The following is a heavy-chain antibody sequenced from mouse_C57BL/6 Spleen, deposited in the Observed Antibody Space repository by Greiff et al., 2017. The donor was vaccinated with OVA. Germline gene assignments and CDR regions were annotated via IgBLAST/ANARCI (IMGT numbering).Heavy chain of an antibody. Sequence: EVMLVESEGGLVQPGSSMKLSCTASGFTFSDYYMAWVRQVPEKGLDWVANINYDGSSTYYLDSLKSRFIISRDNAKNILYLQKSSLKSEDTATYYCARDRGYYEYGRGYAMDYWGQGTSVTVSS. J-gene: IGHJ4*01. CDR3: ARDRGYYEYGRGYAMDY. V-gene: IGHV5-16*01. CDR1: GFTFSDYY. CDR2: INYDGSST. D-gene: IGHD2-4*01.